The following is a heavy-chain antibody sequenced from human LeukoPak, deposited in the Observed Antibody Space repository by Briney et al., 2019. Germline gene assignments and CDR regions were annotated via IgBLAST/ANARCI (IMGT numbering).Heavy chain of an antibody. Sequence: GGSLRLSCAASGFIFSRYNMNWVRQAPGKGLEWVSYISSSGTIYHADSVKGRFTISRDNAKNSLYLQMNSLRAEDTAVYYCARELSNYDFWLWGQGTLVTVPS. V-gene: IGHV3-48*01. D-gene: IGHD3-3*01. J-gene: IGHJ4*02. CDR2: ISSSGTI. CDR1: GFIFSRYN. CDR3: ARELSNYDFWL.